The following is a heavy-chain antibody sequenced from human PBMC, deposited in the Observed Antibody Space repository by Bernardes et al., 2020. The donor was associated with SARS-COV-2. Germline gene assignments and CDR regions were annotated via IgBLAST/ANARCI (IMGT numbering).Heavy chain of an antibody. CDR2: IYPGDSDT. V-gene: IGHV5-51*01. CDR3: ARPVEAGAVAGFRPKYWYFDL. CDR1: GYSFTSYW. D-gene: IGHD6-19*01. J-gene: IGHJ2*01. Sequence: GESLKISCKGSGYSFTSYWIGWVRQMPGKGLEWMGIIYPGDSDTRYSPSFQGQVTISADKSISTAYLQWSSLKASDTAMYYCARPVEAGAVAGFRPKYWYFDLWGRGTLVTVSS.